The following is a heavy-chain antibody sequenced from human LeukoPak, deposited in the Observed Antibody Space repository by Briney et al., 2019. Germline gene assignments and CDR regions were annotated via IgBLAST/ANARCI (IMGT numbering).Heavy chain of an antibody. CDR1: GFAVSSDS. CDR3: TTEAAGTFDY. D-gene: IGHD6-13*01. Sequence: GGSLRLSCAVSGFAVSSDSMSWVRQAPGKGLEWVGRIKSKTDGGTTDYAAPVKDRFTISSDDSKNTLYLQMNSLKTEDTAVYYCTTEAAGTFDYWGQGTLVTVSS. J-gene: IGHJ4*02. CDR2: IKSKTDGGTT. V-gene: IGHV3-15*01.